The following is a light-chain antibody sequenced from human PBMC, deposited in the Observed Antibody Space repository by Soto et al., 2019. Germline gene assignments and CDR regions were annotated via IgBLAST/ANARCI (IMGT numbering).Light chain of an antibody. CDR2: DAS. J-gene: IGKJ1*01. CDR1: QTISSW. Sequence: DIQMTQSPSILSASLGDRVTITCRARQTISSWLAWYLQKPGKAPKLLIYDASSLESGVPSRFSGSGSGTEFTLTISSLQPDDFATYYCQQYNSYSTFGQATKVDI. CDR3: QQYNSYST. V-gene: IGKV1-5*01.